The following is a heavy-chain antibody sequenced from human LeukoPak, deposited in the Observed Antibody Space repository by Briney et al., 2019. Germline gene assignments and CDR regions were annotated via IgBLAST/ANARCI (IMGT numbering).Heavy chain of an antibody. CDR2: ISSSGSTI. CDR1: GFTFSDYY. CDR3: ARGGWDKGGATVGYYYYMDV. V-gene: IGHV3-11*04. J-gene: IGHJ6*03. D-gene: IGHD1-26*01. Sequence: PGGSLRLSCAASGFTFSDYYMSWIRQAPGKGLEWVSYISSSGSTIYYADSVKGRFTISRDNAKNSLYLQMNSLRAEDTAVYYCARGGWDKGGATVGYYYYMDVWGKGTTVTVSS.